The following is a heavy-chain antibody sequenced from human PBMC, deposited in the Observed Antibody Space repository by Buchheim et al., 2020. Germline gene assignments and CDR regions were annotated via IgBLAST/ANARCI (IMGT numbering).Heavy chain of an antibody. CDR3: ARVVSSGWYPPHYYYYYGMDV. Sequence: EVQLVESGGGLVQPGGSLRLSCAASGFTFSSYWMSWVRQAPGKGLEWVANIKQDGSEKYYVDSVKGRFTISRDNVKNSLYLQINSLRAEDTAVYYCARVVSSGWYPPHYYYYYGMDVWGQGTT. D-gene: IGHD6-19*01. CDR1: GFTFSSYW. CDR2: IKQDGSEK. V-gene: IGHV3-7*03. J-gene: IGHJ6*02.